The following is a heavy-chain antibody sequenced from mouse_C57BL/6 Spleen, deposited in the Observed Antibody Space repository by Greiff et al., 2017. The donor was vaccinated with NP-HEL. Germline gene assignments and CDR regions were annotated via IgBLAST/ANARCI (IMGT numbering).Heavy chain of an antibody. J-gene: IGHJ4*01. CDR2: ISSGSSTI. CDR3: ARPSYYYGSSYPYYAMDY. D-gene: IGHD1-1*01. CDR1: GFTFSDYG. Sequence: EVHLVESGGGLVKPGGSLKLSCAASGFTFSDYGMHWVRQAPEKGLEWVAYISSGSSTIYYADTVKGRFTISRDNAKNTLFLQMTSLRSEDTAMYYCARPSYYYGSSYPYYAMDYWGQGTSVTVSS. V-gene: IGHV5-17*01.